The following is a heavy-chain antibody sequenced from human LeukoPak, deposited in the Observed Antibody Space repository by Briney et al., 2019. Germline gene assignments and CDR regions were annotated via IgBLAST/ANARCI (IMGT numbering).Heavy chain of an antibody. CDR3: ARHVDYDFWSGYYQPFDY. CDR2: IYYSGST. CDR1: GGSISSSSYY. V-gene: IGHV4-39*01. D-gene: IGHD3-3*01. Sequence: SETLSLTCTVSGGSISSSSYYWGWIRQPPGKGLEWIGSIYYSGSTYYNPSLKSRVTISVDTSKNQFSLKLSSVTAADTAVYYCARHVDYDFWSGYYQPFDYWGQGTLVTVSS. J-gene: IGHJ4*02.